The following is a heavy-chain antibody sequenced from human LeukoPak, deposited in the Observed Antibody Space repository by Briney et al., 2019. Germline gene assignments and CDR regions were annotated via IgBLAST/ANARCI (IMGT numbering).Heavy chain of an antibody. Sequence: ASVKVSCKVSGYTLTELSMHWVRQAPGKGLEWMGGFDPEDGETIYAQKFQGRVTMTEDTSTDTAYRELSSLRSEDTAVYYCATSRDYGAYFDYWGQGTLVTVSS. V-gene: IGHV1-24*01. J-gene: IGHJ4*02. D-gene: IGHD4-17*01. CDR3: ATSRDYGAYFDY. CDR2: FDPEDGET. CDR1: GYTLTELS.